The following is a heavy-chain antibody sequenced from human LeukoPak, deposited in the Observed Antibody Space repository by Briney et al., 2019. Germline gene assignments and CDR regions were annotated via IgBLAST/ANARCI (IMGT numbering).Heavy chain of an antibody. CDR1: GFSVTRHY. Sequence: GGSLRLSCAASGFSVTRHYMHWVRRAPGKGLEWVSFIYRDGRSYPADSVKGRFTISRDNSKNTLYLQMNSLRAEDTAVYYCAKVDVVITTAIGVSFDFWGQGTLVTVSS. V-gene: IGHV3-53*01. CDR3: AKVDVVITTAIGVSFDF. J-gene: IGHJ4*02. CDR2: IYRDGRS. D-gene: IGHD2-2*01.